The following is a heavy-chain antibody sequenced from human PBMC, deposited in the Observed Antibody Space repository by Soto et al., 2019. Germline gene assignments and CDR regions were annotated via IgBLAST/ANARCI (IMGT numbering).Heavy chain of an antibody. CDR1: GGTFSSYT. CDR2: IIPILGIA. CDR3: ARGRRFLEWSYDAFEI. J-gene: IGHJ3*02. Sequence: ASVKVSCKASGGTFSSYTISWVRQAPGQGLEWMGRIIPILGIANYAQKFQGRVTITADKSTSTAYMELSSLRSEDTAVYYCARGRRFLEWSYDAFEIWGQGTMVTVSS. V-gene: IGHV1-69*02. D-gene: IGHD3-3*01.